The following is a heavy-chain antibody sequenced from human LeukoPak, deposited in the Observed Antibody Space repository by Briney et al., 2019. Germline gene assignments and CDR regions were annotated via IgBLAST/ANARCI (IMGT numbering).Heavy chain of an antibody. J-gene: IGHJ4*02. D-gene: IGHD3-10*01. CDR3: ARGPGSPDGSHFDY. CDR2: IIPIFGTA. V-gene: IGHV1-69*13. CDR1: GYTFTSYD. Sequence: ASVKVSCKASGYTFTSYDINWVRQAPGQGLEWMGGIIPIFGTANYAQKFQGRVTITADESTGTAYMELSSLRSEDTAVYYCARGPGSPDGSHFDYWGQGTLVTVSS.